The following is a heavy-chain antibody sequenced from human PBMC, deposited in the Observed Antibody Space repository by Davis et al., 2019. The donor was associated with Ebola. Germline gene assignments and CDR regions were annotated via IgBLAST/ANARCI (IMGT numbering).Heavy chain of an antibody. CDR1: GYTFTSYA. Sequence: ASVQVSCKASGYTFTSYAMHWVRQAHGQRIEWMGWINAGNGNTKYSQKFQGRVTITRDTSASTAYMELSSLRSEDTAVYYCAVEGYCTNGVCLRGGAFDYWGQGTLVTVSS. J-gene: IGHJ4*02. D-gene: IGHD2-8*01. CDR2: INAGNGNT. V-gene: IGHV1-3*01. CDR3: AVEGYCTNGVCLRGGAFDY.